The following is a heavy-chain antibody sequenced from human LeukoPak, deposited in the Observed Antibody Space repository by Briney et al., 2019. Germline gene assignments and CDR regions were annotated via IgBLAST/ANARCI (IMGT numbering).Heavy chain of an antibody. CDR2: ISSSSSYI. V-gene: IGHV3-21*01. CDR3: ARDRGSGSYSYYYYYGMDV. Sequence: PAGSLTLSCAASGFTFSSYSMNWVRQAPGKGLESVSSISSSSSYIYYADSVKGRFTISRDNAKNSLYLQMNSLRAEDTAVYYCARDRGSGSYSYYYYYGMDVWGKGTAVTVSS. CDR1: GFTFSSYS. J-gene: IGHJ6*04. D-gene: IGHD3-10*01.